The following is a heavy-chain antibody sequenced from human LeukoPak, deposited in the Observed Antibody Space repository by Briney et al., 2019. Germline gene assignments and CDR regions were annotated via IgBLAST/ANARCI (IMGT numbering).Heavy chain of an antibody. CDR1: GGSISRSSYY. Sequence: SETLSLTCTVSGGSISRSSYYWGWIRQPPGKGLEWIGNAYDSGSTYYNPSLKSRVTISVDTSKNQFSLKLSSVTAADTAVYYCARHYSYYFDYWGQGTLVTVSS. CDR2: AYDSGST. V-gene: IGHV4-39*01. CDR3: ARHYSYYFDY. D-gene: IGHD2-15*01. J-gene: IGHJ4*02.